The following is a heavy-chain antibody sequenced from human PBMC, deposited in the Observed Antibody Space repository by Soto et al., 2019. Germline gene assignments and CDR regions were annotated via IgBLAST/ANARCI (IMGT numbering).Heavy chain of an antibody. Sequence: SETLSLTCGVSGGTIRSPDWWTWVRQPPGKGLEWIGEIFQSGSTNYTPSLESRVTISVDKSKNQFSLTLTSVTAADTAVYFCARGRGRYSSGWSWFNPWGQGILVTVSS. D-gene: IGHD6-19*01. J-gene: IGHJ5*02. CDR1: GGTIRSPDW. CDR3: ARGRGRYSSGWSWFNP. V-gene: IGHV4-4*02. CDR2: IFQSGST.